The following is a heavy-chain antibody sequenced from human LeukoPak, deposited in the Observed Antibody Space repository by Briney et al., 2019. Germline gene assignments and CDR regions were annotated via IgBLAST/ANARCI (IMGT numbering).Heavy chain of an antibody. CDR3: ARAEAATWFDP. J-gene: IGHJ5*02. V-gene: IGHV4-38-2*01. CDR2: IYHSGST. CDR1: GDSISRAYY. D-gene: IGHD2-15*01. Sequence: KPSETLSLTCAVSGDSISRAYYWGWIRQSPGQGLEWIGSIYHSGSTYYNPSLKSRVTISLDTSKNQFSLILSSVTAADTAVYFCARAEAATWFDPWGQGTLVTVSS.